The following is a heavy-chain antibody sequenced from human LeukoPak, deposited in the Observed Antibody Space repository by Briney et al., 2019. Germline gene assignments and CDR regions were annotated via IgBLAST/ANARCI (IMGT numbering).Heavy chain of an antibody. Sequence: TGGSLRLSCVASVFTFSNGWMTWVRQAPGKGLVWVANIKQDGSEKYYVDSVKGRFTISRDNAKNSLYLQMNSLRAEDTAVYYCARDQYYGSGSYYNDWGQGTLVTVSS. V-gene: IGHV3-7*01. D-gene: IGHD3-10*01. J-gene: IGHJ4*02. CDR2: IKQDGSEK. CDR3: ARDQYYGSGSYYND. CDR1: VFTFSNGW.